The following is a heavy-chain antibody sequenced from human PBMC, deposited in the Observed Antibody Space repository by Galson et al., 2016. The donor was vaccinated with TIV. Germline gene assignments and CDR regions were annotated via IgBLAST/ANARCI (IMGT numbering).Heavy chain of an antibody. Sequence: SLRLSCAASGSTFSNFAMSWVRQAPGKGLEWVSTITSSGASADYADSVKGRFTISRDNSNNRLYLQMNSLGAGDTAVYYCAKGGATILDAMGVWGQGTTVIVSS. CDR3: AKGGATILDAMGV. CDR2: ITSSGASA. V-gene: IGHV3-23*01. J-gene: IGHJ6*02. D-gene: IGHD3-3*01. CDR1: GSTFSNFA.